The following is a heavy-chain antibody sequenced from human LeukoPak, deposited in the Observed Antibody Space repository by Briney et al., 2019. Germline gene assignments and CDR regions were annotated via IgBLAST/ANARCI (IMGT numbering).Heavy chain of an antibody. J-gene: IGHJ4*02. Sequence: GASVKVSCKASGYTFTGYYMHWVRQAPGQGLEWMGWINPNSGGTNYAQKFQGRVTMTRDTSISTAYMELSRLRSDDTAVYYCARAVVSAAMGNDYWGQGTLVTVSS. V-gene: IGHV1-2*02. CDR1: GYTFTGYY. CDR3: ARAVVSAAMGNDY. D-gene: IGHD2-2*01. CDR2: INPNSGGT.